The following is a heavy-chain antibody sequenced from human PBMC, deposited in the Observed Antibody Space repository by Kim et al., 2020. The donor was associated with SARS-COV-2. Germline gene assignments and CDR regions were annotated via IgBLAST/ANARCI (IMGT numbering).Heavy chain of an antibody. CDR3: ARDREMVRGENDAFDI. CDR1: GDSVSSNSAA. D-gene: IGHD3-10*01. J-gene: IGHJ3*02. CDR2: TYYRSKWYN. Sequence: SQTLSLTCAISGDSVSSNSAAWNWIRQSPSRGLEWLGRTYYRSKWYNDYAVSVKSRITINPDTSKNQFSLQLNSVTPEDTAVYYCARDREMVRGENDAFDIWGQGTMVTVSS. V-gene: IGHV6-1*01.